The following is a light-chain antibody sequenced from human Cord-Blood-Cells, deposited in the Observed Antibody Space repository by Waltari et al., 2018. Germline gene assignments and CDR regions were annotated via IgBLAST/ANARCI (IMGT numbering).Light chain of an antibody. CDR1: SRDVGGYNY. CDR3: SSYTSSSTVV. CDR2: DVS. Sequence: QSALTQPASVSGSPGQSTTIPCTGTSRDVGGYNYVFWYQQHPGKAPKLMLYDVSNRPAGVSNRFSGSKSGNTASLTISGLQAEYEADYYCSSYTSSSTVVFGGGTKLTVL. J-gene: IGLJ2*01. V-gene: IGLV2-14*01.